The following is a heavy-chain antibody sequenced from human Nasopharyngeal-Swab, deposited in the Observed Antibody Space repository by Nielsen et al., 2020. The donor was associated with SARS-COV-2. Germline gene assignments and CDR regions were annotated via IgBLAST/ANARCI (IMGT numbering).Heavy chain of an antibody. D-gene: IGHD4-17*01. V-gene: IGHV3-43*01. CDR3: AKAFTVTNPRIHDAFDI. J-gene: IGHJ3*02. CDR1: GFTFDDYT. CDR2: ISWDGGST. Sequence: GESLKISCAASGFTFDDYTMHWARQAPGKGLEWVSLISWDGGSTYYADSVKGRFTISRDNSKNSLYLQMNSLRTEDTALYYCAKAFTVTNPRIHDAFDIWGQGTMVTVSS.